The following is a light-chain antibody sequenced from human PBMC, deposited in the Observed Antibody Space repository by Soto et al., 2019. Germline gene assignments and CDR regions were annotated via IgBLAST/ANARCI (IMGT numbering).Light chain of an antibody. CDR3: QQYNNWPHVA. V-gene: IGKV3-15*01. CDR2: GAS. Sequence: EIVMTQSPATLSVSPGERATLSCGASQSVSSNLAWYQQKPGQAPRLLIYGASTRATGIPARFSGSGSGTEFTLAISSLQSQDFAVYYCQQYNNWPHVAFGQGTKVEIK. CDR1: QSVSSN. J-gene: IGKJ1*01.